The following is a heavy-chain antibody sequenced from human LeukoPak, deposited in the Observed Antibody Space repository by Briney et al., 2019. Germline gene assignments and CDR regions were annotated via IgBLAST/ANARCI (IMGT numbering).Heavy chain of an antibody. CDR3: ARKGYYDFWSGPLYYYYGMDV. Sequence: APVKVSCKASGYTFTIYGISWVRQAPGQGLEWMGWISAYNGNTNYAQKLQGRVTMTTDTSTSTAYMELRSLRSDDTAVYYCARKGYYDFWSGPLYYYYGMDVWGQGTTVTVSS. J-gene: IGHJ6*02. CDR1: GYTFTIYG. V-gene: IGHV1-18*01. D-gene: IGHD3-3*01. CDR2: ISAYNGNT.